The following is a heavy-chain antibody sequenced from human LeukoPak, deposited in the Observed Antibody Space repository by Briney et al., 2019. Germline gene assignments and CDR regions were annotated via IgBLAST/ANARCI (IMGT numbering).Heavy chain of an antibody. Sequence: GGSLRLSCAASGFTFSSYGMHWVRQAPGKGLEWVAVISYDGSNKYSADSVKGRFTISRDNSKNTLYLQMNSLRAEDTAVYYCASYDFWSGYYENAFDIWGQGTVVTVSS. J-gene: IGHJ3*02. CDR3: ASYDFWSGYYENAFDI. V-gene: IGHV3-30*03. D-gene: IGHD3-3*01. CDR2: ISYDGSNK. CDR1: GFTFSSYG.